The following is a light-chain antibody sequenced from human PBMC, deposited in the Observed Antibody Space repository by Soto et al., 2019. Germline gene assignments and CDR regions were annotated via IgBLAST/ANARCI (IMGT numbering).Light chain of an antibody. CDR3: KQSKTFPLT. J-gene: IGKJ4*01. V-gene: IGKV3-15*01. CDR2: GAS. CDR1: QSVSSN. Sequence: EIVMTQSPATLSVSPGERATLSCRASQSVSSNLAWYQQKPGQAPRLLIYGASSRATGIPVRFSGSGSGTEFTLTISSLQSEDLATYYCKQSKTFPLTFGGGTKVEIK.